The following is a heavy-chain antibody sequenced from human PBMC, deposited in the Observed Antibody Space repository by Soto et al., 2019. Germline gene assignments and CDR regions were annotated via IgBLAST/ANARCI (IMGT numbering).Heavy chain of an antibody. Sequence: TGGSLRLSCAASGFTFSSYSMNWVRQAPGKGLEWVSSISSSSSYIYYADSVKGRFTISRDNAKNSLYLQMNSLRAEDTAVYYCARDQGYSSSWYAFYAFDIWGQGTMVTVSS. CDR3: ARDQGYSSSWYAFYAFDI. V-gene: IGHV3-21*01. CDR1: GFTFSSYS. J-gene: IGHJ3*02. D-gene: IGHD6-13*01. CDR2: ISSSSSYI.